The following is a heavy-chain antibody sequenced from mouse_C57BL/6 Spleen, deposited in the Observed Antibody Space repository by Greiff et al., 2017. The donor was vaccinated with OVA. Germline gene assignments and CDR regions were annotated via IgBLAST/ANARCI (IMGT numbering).Heavy chain of an antibody. CDR2: IDPSDSET. CDR3: ARKGGYWYFDV. J-gene: IGHJ1*03. V-gene: IGHV1-52*01. CDR1: GYTFTSYW. Sequence: QVQLQQPGAELVRPGSSVKLSCKASGYTFTSYWMHWVKPRPIKGLEWIGNIDPSDSETHYNPKFKDKATMTVDQSSSTAYMQLSRLTSEDSAVYYCARKGGYWYFDVWGTGTTVTVSS.